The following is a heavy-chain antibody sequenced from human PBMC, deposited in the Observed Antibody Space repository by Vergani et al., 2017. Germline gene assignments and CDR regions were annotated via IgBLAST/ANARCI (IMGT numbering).Heavy chain of an antibody. D-gene: IGHD3-10*01. CDR1: GFTFDDYA. Sequence: EVQLVESGGGLVQPGRSLRLSCAASGFTFDDYAMHWVRQAPGKGLEWVSGISWNSGSIGYADSVKGRFTISRDNAKNTLYLQMNSLRAEDTAVYYCAKTKPTFTMVRGKGHMDVWGKGTTVTVSS. J-gene: IGHJ6*03. V-gene: IGHV3-9*01. CDR3: AKTKPTFTMVRGKGHMDV. CDR2: ISWNSGSI.